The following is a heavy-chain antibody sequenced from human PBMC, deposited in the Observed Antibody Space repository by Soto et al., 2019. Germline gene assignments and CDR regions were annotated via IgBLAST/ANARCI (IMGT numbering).Heavy chain of an antibody. CDR1: GFTFSTYA. CDR3: AKVSPRRTSGYAFDY. V-gene: IGHV3-23*01. D-gene: IGHD5-18*01. CDR2: VSASGLNT. Sequence: EVQLLESGGKLVQPGGTLTLSCAASGFTFSTYAMAWVRQAPGKGLEWVSGVSASGLNTDYADPVKGRFYISRDNSKNTAALHMNSLSAEDTALYYCAKVSPRRTSGYAFDYWGQGTPVTVPS. J-gene: IGHJ4*02.